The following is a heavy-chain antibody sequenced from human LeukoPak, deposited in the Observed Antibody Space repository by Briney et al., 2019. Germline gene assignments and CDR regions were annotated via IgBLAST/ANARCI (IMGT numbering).Heavy chain of an antibody. Sequence: GGFLRLSCAASGFTFSNAWMSWVRQAPGKGLEWVGRIKSKTDGGTTDYAAPVKGRFTISRDDSKNTLYLQMNSLKTEDTAVYYCTFRCGSCYPPLDYWGQGTLVTVSS. CDR2: IKSKTDGGTT. CDR3: TFRCGSCYPPLDY. CDR1: GFTFSNAW. V-gene: IGHV3-15*01. D-gene: IGHD2-15*01. J-gene: IGHJ4*02.